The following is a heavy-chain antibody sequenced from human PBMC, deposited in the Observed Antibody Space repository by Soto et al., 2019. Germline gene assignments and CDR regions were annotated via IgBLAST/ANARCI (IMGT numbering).Heavy chain of an antibody. CDR2: IYYSGST. V-gene: IGHV4-59*08. D-gene: IGHD3-16*02. J-gene: IGHJ5*02. Sequence: SETLSLTCTFSGGSISSYYWSLIRQPPGKGLEWIGYIYYSGSTYYNPSLKSRVTISVDTSNNQFSLNLNSVTASDTAVYYCAGRNSLASVSLNFRELSNYKWIDPWGPGTLVTVSS. CDR1: GGSISSYY. CDR3: AGRNSLASVSLNFRELSNYKWIDP.